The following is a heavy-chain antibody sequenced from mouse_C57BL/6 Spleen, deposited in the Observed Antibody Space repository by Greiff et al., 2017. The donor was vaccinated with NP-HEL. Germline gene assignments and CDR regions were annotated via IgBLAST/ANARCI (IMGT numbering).Heavy chain of an antibody. CDR2: IHPNSGST. Sequence: VQLQQPGAELVKPGASVKLSCKASGYTFTSYWMHWVKQRPGQGLEWIGMIHPNSGSTNYNEKFKSKATLTVDKSSSTAYMQLSSLTSEDSAVYYCARREYRYYAMDYWGQGTSVTVSS. CDR3: ARREYRYYAMDY. CDR1: GYTFTSYW. J-gene: IGHJ4*01. V-gene: IGHV1-64*01. D-gene: IGHD2-14*01.